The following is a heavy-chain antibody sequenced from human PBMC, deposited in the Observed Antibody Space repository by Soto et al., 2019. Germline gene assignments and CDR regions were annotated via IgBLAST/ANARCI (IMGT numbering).Heavy chain of an antibody. J-gene: IGHJ4*02. CDR3: ARQFDSDTTGYYSAY. CDR2: IMPIFGSA. CDR1: GGSFSRNT. Sequence: SVKVSCKASGGSFSRNTISWLRQAPGQGLEWMGGIMPIFGSANYAQKFQGRVTITADENTRTVYMELSRLRSEDTAVYYCARQFDSDTTGYYSAYWGQGTLVTVSS. V-gene: IGHV1-69*13. D-gene: IGHD3-22*01.